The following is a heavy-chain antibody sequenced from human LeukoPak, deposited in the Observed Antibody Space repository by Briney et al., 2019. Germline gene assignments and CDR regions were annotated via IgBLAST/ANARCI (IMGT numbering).Heavy chain of an antibody. V-gene: IGHV4-59*01. CDR1: GGSISSYH. Sequence: SETLSLTCTVSGGSISSYHWSWIRQPPGTGLEWIGYIYYTGSTDYHASLKSRVTIPIDTSKNQFSLKLTSVNAADTAVYYCASGHQRSGYTYFDYWGQGTLVTVSS. CDR2: IYYTGST. CDR3: ASGHQRSGYTYFDY. J-gene: IGHJ4*02. D-gene: IGHD5-12*01.